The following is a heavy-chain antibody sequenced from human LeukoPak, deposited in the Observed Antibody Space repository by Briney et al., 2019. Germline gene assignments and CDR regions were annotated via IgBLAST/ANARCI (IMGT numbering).Heavy chain of an antibody. CDR1: GFPFSSYS. Sequence: GGSLRLSCAASGFPFSSYSMNWVRQAPGKGLEWVSYISSGSGIVYYADSVKGRFTISRDNAKNSGFLQMNSLRADDTAVYYCAKGDGTTSSTRLDHRCGQGNLVTVSS. D-gene: IGHD2/OR15-2a*01. J-gene: IGHJ1*01. V-gene: IGHV3-48*01. CDR2: ISSGSGIV. CDR3: AKGDGTTSSTRLDHR.